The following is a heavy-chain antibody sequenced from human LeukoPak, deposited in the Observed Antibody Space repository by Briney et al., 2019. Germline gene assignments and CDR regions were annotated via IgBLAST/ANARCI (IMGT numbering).Heavy chain of an antibody. Sequence: GRSLRLSCSASGFTFSSYGMHWVRQAPGKGLEWVAVISYDGSNKYYADSMKGRFTITRDNSKNTLYLQMNSLSAEDTAVYYCTKDHTAAAAPYYFDYWGQGTLVTVSS. CDR2: ISYDGSNK. J-gene: IGHJ4*02. CDR1: GFTFSSYG. CDR3: TKDHTAAAAPYYFDY. V-gene: IGHV3-30*18. D-gene: IGHD6-13*01.